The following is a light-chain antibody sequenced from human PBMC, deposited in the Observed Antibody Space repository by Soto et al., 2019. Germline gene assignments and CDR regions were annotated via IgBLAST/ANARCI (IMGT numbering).Light chain of an antibody. J-gene: IGKJ1*01. CDR1: QSVSNF. Sequence: EIVLTQSPATLSLSPGERATLSCRASQSVSNFLAWYQQKPGQAPRLLISDASNRATGIPGRFSGSGSGTAFSLPISSLEPEDFAVYYCQQRSNWPWTFGQGTKVEIK. V-gene: IGKV3-11*01. CDR2: DAS. CDR3: QQRSNWPWT.